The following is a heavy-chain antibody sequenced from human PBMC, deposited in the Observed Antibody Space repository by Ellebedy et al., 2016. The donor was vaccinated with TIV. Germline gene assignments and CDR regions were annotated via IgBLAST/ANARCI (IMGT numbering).Heavy chain of an antibody. CDR1: GYTFSHYA. J-gene: IGHJ4*02. D-gene: IGHD6-13*01. V-gene: IGHV3-23*01. CDR2: NSGRGSNS. CDR3: AKKGGFGSSWDPFDY. Sequence: GGSLRLXXAVSGYTFSHYAMGWVRQAPGKGLEWVSNNSGRGSNSYYADSVKGRFTVSRDNSKNTLYLQMDSLRADDTAVYYCAKKGGFGSSWDPFDYWGQGTLVTVSS.